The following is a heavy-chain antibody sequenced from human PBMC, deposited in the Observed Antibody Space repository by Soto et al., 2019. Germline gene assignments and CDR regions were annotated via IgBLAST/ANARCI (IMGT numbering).Heavy chain of an antibody. Sequence: QVQLVQSGAEVKKPGASVKVSCKASGYTFTSYGISWVRQAPGQGLEWMGWISAYNGNTNYAQKLQGRVTMTTDTATSTAYTELRSVSSDDTAVYYCAAKVGAYALDFWGHGKLVTVSS. CDR3: AAKVGAYALDF. D-gene: IGHD1-26*01. CDR1: GYTFTSYG. V-gene: IGHV1-18*01. CDR2: ISAYNGNT. J-gene: IGHJ3*01.